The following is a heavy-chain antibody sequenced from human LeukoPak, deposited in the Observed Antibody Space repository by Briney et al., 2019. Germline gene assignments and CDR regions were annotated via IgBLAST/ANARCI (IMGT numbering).Heavy chain of an antibody. D-gene: IGHD6-13*01. CDR3: ARDPPGIAASVSGG. CDR1: GFTVSNNY. V-gene: IGHV3-53*01. CDR2: IYSGGTT. J-gene: IGHJ4*02. Sequence: GGSLRFSCTASGFTVSNNYMNWVRQAPGKGLEWVALIYSGGTTNYADSVKGRFTISRDNSKYTLYLQMTNVRAEDTAVYYCARDPPGIAASVSGGWGQGTLVTVSS.